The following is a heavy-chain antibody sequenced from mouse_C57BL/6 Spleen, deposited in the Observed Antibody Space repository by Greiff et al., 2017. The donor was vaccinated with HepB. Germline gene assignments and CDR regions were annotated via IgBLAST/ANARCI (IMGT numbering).Heavy chain of an antibody. V-gene: IGHV1-81*01. Sequence: QVQLQQSGAELARPGASVKLSCKASGYTFTSYGISWVKQRTGQGLEWIGEIYPRSGNTYYNEKFKGKATLTADKSSSTAYMELRSLTSEDSAVYYCVVMDYWGQGTSVTVSS. CDR3: VVMDY. CDR1: GYTFTSYG. CDR2: IYPRSGNT. J-gene: IGHJ4*01.